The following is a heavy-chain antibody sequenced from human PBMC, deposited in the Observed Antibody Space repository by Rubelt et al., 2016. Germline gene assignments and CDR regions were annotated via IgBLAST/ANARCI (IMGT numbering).Heavy chain of an antibody. CDR1: TFSSYG. V-gene: IGHV3-33*01. Sequence: TFSSYGMHWVRQAPGKGLEWVAVIWYDGSNKYYADSVKGRFTISRDNSKNTLYLQMNSLRAEDTAVYYCARDNCSSTSCWGNYFDYWGQGTLVTVSS. D-gene: IGHD2-2*01. J-gene: IGHJ4*02. CDR3: ARDNCSSTSCWGNYFDY. CDR2: IWYDGSNK.